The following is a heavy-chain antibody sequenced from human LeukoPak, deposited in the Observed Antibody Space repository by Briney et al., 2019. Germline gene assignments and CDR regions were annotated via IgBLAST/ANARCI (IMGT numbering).Heavy chain of an antibody. D-gene: IGHD6-19*01. CDR1: GFPLCYPC. J-gene: IGHJ4*02. CDR2: ISGSGGST. V-gene: IGHV3-23*01. CDR3: AKGRGQWLAAINY. Sequence: GSLEPFCASSGFPLCYPCQRWGRPGSGEGPEWVPGISGSGGSTYYADSVKGRFSISRDNSKNTLYLEMNSLRAEDTAVYYCAKGRGQWLAAINYWGQGTLVTVSS.